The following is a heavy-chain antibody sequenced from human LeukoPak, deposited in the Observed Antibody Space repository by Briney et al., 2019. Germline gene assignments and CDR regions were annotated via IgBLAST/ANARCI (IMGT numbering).Heavy chain of an antibody. Sequence: ASVKVSCKASGYTFTGYYMHWVRQAPGQGLEWMGWINPNSGGTNYAQKFQGRVTMTRDTSISTAYMELSRLRSDDTAVYYCAREGTARRANDAFDIWGQETMVTVSS. CDR1: GYTFTGYY. V-gene: IGHV1-2*02. J-gene: IGHJ3*02. CDR2: INPNSGGT. CDR3: AREGTARRANDAFDI. D-gene: IGHD6-6*01.